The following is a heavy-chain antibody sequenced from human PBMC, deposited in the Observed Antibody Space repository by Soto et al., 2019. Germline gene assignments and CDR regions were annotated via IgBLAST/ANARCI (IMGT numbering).Heavy chain of an antibody. V-gene: IGHV3-23*01. J-gene: IGHJ4*02. CDR2: ITGGGGNT. CDR1: GFTFTSYA. D-gene: IGHD3-9*01. Sequence: EVQLLESGGDLVQPGGSLRLSCAASGFTFTSYAMRWIRQAPGKGLEWVSAITGGGGNTYYADSVKGRFTISRENSKNTLYLQMNSLRAEYTAFYFCTQDGGSRDWLTVNWGQGTLVTVSS. CDR3: TQDGGSRDWLTVN.